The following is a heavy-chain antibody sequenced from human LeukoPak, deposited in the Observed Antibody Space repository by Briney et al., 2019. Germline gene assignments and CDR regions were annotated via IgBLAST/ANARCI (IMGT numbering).Heavy chain of an antibody. CDR2: ISYDGNNK. J-gene: IGHJ4*02. Sequence: PGGSLRLSCPAYGFTFSSYGMHWVRQAPSKGLEWVAFISYDGNNKYYTDSVKGRFTISRDNSKKTVHLQMNSLRTEDTAMYYCAQARGYSCDYWGQGTLVTVSS. V-gene: IGHV3-30*02. CDR3: AQARGYSCDY. D-gene: IGHD5-18*01. CDR1: GFTFSSYG.